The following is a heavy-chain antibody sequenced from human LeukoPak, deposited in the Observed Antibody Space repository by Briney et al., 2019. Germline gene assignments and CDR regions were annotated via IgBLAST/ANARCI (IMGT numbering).Heavy chain of an antibody. V-gene: IGHV3-66*01. CDR3: ARDSDGSGSYSI. CDR1: EFSVGSNY. CDR2: IYSGGST. D-gene: IGHD3-10*01. Sequence: GGSLRLSCAASEFSVGSNYMTWVRQAPGKGLEWVSLIYSGGSTYYADSVKGRFTISRDNSKNTLYLQMNSLRAEDTAVYYCARDSDGSGSYSIWGQGTMVTVSS. J-gene: IGHJ3*02.